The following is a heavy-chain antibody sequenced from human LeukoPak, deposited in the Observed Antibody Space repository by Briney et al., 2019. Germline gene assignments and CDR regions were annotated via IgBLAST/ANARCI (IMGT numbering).Heavy chain of an antibody. CDR1: GVTVSSNY. J-gene: IGHJ6*02. CDR3: ATAGSSELLWDYAMDV. V-gene: IGHV3-53*04. CDR2: RYAGGST. Sequence: GGSLRLSCAACGVTVSSNYMSWVRQAPGKGLEWVSLRYAGGSTYYADAVKGRFTISRHNSKNTLHLQMNSLRVEDTAVYYCATAGSSELLWDYAMDVRGQGTTVTVSS. D-gene: IGHD3-10*01.